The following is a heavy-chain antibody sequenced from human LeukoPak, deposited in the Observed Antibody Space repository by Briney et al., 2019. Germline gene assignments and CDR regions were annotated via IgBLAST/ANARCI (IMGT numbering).Heavy chain of an antibody. Sequence: GESLKISCKGSGYSFTSYWIGWGRQMPGKGLEWTGMIYPGDSNTRYSPSFQGQVTISADKSLSTAYLQWSSLKASDSAMYYCARQMVRGVSWGWFDPWGEGTLVTVSS. V-gene: IGHV5-51*01. J-gene: IGHJ5*02. CDR3: ARQMVRGVSWGWFDP. D-gene: IGHD3-10*01. CDR2: IYPGDSNT. CDR1: GYSFTSYW.